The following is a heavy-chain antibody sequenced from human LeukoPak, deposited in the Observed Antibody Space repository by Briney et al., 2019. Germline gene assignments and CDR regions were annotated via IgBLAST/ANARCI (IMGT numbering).Heavy chain of an antibody. CDR3: ARVTGYMIEDYFDY. J-gene: IGHJ4*02. V-gene: IGHV4-39*01. D-gene: IGHD3-9*01. CDR2: IYYSGST. Sequence: PSETLSLTCTVSGGSISSSSYYWGWIRHPPGEGLEWSGSIYYSGSTYYNPSIKSRVSISVDTSKNQSSLKLSSVTAADTAVYYCARVTGYMIEDYFDYWGQGILVTVSS. CDR1: GGSISSSSYY.